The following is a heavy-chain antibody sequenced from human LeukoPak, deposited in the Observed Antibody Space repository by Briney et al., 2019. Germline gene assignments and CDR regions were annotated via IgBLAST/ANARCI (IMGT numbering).Heavy chain of an antibody. CDR2: IGTDGSGA. CDR3: ARDKYGGNSNAFDI. Sequence: GGSLRLSCAASGFSFSSYWMDWVRQVPGKGPVWVSRIGTDGSGATYADYVRGRFTISRDNAKNTLFLQMHSVRAEDTAVYYCARDKYGGNSNAFDIWGQGTLVAVSS. V-gene: IGHV3-74*01. D-gene: IGHD4-23*01. J-gene: IGHJ3*02. CDR1: GFSFSSYW.